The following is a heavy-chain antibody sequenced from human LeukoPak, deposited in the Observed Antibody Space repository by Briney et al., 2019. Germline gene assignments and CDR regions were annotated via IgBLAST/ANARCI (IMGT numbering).Heavy chain of an antibody. CDR1: GFTFIDYY. CDR3: ERDRGNSDPGDWFDS. V-gene: IGHV3-11*01. Sequence: GGSLRRSCAASGFTFIDYYMSWIRQAPGKGLEWVSYISGSGSTVYYAASVRGRFTISRDNAKNSLFLQMNSLRAEDTAVYYCERDRGNSDPGDWFDSWGQGTLVAVSS. D-gene: IGHD4-23*01. CDR2: ISGSGSTV. J-gene: IGHJ5*01.